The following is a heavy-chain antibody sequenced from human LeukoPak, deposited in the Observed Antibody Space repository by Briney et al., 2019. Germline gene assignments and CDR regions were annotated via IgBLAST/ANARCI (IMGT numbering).Heavy chain of an antibody. V-gene: IGHV3-21*01. CDR1: GFTFSGYS. CDR3: ARANPPAISFFDW. J-gene: IGHJ4*02. D-gene: IGHD3-9*01. CDR2: ISGSSGSI. Sequence: GGSLRLSCAASGFTFSGYSMNWVRLAPRKGLEWVSSISGSSGSIYYADSVKGRFTISRDNAKNSLDLQMNSLRAEDTAVYYCARANPPAISFFDWWGQGTLVSVSS.